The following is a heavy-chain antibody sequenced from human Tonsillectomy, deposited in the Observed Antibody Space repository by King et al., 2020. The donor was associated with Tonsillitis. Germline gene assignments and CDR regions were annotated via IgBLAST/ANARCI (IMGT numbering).Heavy chain of an antibody. CDR3: ARYVSGTFDD. D-gene: IGHD1-26*01. Sequence: QLQESGPGVVKPSETLSLTCTVSVGSISSSDHYCAWILQPPGKWLEWIGYMYYSGASFYNPSLNGRITLSGGTSENRFSLKLGSVTAADTAVYFCARYVSGTFDDWGQGALVTVSS. CDR1: VGSISSSDHY. V-gene: IGHV4-39*01. J-gene: IGHJ4*02. CDR2: MYYSGAS.